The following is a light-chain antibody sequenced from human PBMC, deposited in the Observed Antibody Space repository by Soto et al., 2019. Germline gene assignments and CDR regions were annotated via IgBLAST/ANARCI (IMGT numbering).Light chain of an antibody. Sequence: QSVLTQPASVCGSPGQSITISCTGTSSDVGGYNYVSWYQQHPGKAPKLMIYDVSNRPSGVSNRFSGSKSGNTASLTISGLQAEDEADYYCSSYTSSSTLDVFGTGTKVNV. J-gene: IGLJ1*01. CDR2: DVS. V-gene: IGLV2-14*01. CDR3: SSYTSSSTLDV. CDR1: SSDVGGYNY.